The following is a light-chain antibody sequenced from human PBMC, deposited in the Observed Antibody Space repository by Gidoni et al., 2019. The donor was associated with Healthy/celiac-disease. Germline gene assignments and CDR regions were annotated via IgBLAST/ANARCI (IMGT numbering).Light chain of an antibody. CDR1: QSVSSN. J-gene: IGKJ2*01. V-gene: IGKV3-15*01. CDR3: QQYNNWPPEYT. Sequence: IVMTQSPATLSVSPGERATLSCRASQSVSSNLAWYHQKPGQAPRLLIYDASTRATGIPARFSGSGSGTEFTLTISSLQSEDFAVYYCQQYNNWPPEYTFXXXTKLEIK. CDR2: DAS.